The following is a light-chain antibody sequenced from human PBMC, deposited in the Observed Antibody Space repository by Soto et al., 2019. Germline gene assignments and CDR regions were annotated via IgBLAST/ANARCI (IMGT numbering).Light chain of an antibody. V-gene: IGKV3-11*01. Sequence: EIVLTQSPATLSLSPGERATLSCRASQSISFHLAWYQQRPGQAPRLLIYDASNRASGIPARFSGSGSGTAFTLTISSLQSEDFAVYYCQHRTNWPSLSFGGGTKVE. J-gene: IGKJ4*01. CDR1: QSISFH. CDR3: QHRTNWPSLS. CDR2: DAS.